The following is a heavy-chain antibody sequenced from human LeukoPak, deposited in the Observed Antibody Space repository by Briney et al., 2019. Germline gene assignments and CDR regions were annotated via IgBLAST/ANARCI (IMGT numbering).Heavy chain of an antibody. Sequence: GGSLRLSCAASGFAFSSYGMHGVRQAPGKGLEWVAFIRYDGSNKYYADSVKGRFTISRDNSKNTLYLQMNSLRAEDTAVYYCARVDGWAYSGYDAFAFLRAPWGQGTLVTVSS. D-gene: IGHD5-12*01. CDR2: IRYDGSNK. CDR1: GFAFSSYG. CDR3: ARVDGWAYSGYDAFAFLRAP. J-gene: IGHJ5*02. V-gene: IGHV3-30*02.